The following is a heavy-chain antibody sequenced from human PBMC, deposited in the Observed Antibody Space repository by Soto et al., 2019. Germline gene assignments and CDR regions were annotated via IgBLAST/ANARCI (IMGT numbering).Heavy chain of an antibody. Sequence: ASVKVSCKASGYTFTSYGISWVRQAPGQGLEWMGIINPSGGSTSYAQKFQGRVTMTRDTSTSTVYMELSSLRSEDTAVYYCAREVAAAGALGYYYYGMGVWGQGTTVTVSS. D-gene: IGHD6-13*01. V-gene: IGHV1-46*01. CDR2: INPSGGST. CDR3: AREVAAAGALGYYYYGMGV. CDR1: GYTFTSYG. J-gene: IGHJ6*02.